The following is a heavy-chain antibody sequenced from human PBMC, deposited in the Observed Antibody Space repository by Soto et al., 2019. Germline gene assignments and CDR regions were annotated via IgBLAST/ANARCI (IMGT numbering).Heavy chain of an antibody. D-gene: IGHD2-8*01. CDR3: ARDRSTYGGGGTGEVKENWFDP. CDR1: GGSISHYY. V-gene: IGHV4-59*01. Sequence: SETLSLTCTVSGGSISHYYWSWIRQSPGKGLEWIGYAYYSGSTDYNPSLKSRVTMSVDTSKNQVSLKLNSVTTADTAVYYCARDRSTYGGGGTGEVKENWFDPWGPGTLVTV. J-gene: IGHJ5*02. CDR2: AYYSGST.